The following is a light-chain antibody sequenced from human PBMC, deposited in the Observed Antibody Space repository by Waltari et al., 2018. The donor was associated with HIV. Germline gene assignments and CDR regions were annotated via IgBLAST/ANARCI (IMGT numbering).Light chain of an antibody. CDR3: QVWDSSNEHVV. CDR1: NIGGKS. J-gene: IGLJ3*02. V-gene: IGLV3-21*04. Sequence: SYVLTQPPSVSVAPGAAATISCGAWNIGGKSVHWYKQQPGQAPVLVTRYNSDRPSGIPNRISGSNSGHAATRTITSVEAGDEATDYCQVWDSSNEHVVVGGGTELTVL. CDR2: YNS.